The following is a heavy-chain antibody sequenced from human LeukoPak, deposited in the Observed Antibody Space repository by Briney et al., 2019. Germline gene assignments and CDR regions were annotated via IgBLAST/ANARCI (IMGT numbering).Heavy chain of an antibody. CDR3: TRGGIRFLEWLLSEY. CDR2: IRSKAYGGTT. D-gene: IGHD3-3*01. V-gene: IGHV3-49*04. J-gene: IGHJ4*02. Sequence: PGRSLRLSCTASGFTLGDYAMSWVRQAPGKGLEWVGFIRSKAYGGTTEYAASVKGRFTISRDDSKSIAYLQMNSLKTEDTAVYYCTRGGIRFLEWLLSEYWGQGTLVTVSS. CDR1: GFTLGDYA.